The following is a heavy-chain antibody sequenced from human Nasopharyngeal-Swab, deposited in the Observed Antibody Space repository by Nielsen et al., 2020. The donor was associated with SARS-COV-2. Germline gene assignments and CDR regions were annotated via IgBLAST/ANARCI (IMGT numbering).Heavy chain of an antibody. CDR3: ARARTRTIFGVVGWFDP. CDR2: IYYSGST. D-gene: IGHD3-3*01. V-gene: IGHV4-31*03. CDR1: GGSISSDGYY. Sequence: SETLSLTCTVSGGSISSDGYYWSWIRQHPGKGLEWNGYIYYSGSTYYNPSLKSRVTISVDTSKNQFSLKLSSVTAADTAVYYCARARTRTIFGVVGWFDPWGQGTLVTVSS. J-gene: IGHJ5*02.